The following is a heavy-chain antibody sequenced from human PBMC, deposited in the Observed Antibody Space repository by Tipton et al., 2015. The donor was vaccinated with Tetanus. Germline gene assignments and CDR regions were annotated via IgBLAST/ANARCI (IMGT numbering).Heavy chain of an antibody. V-gene: IGHV4-59*01. J-gene: IGHJ4*02. Sequence: LRLSCIVSGGSMRSYYWSWIRQPPGKGLEWIGHIYSSGGARYNPSLKSRTTMSVDRSKSQFSLEVTSVTAADTAVYYCARGARGYTYGWGQGTLVTVSS. D-gene: IGHD5-18*01. CDR1: GGSMRSYY. CDR2: IYSSGGA. CDR3: ARGARGYTYG.